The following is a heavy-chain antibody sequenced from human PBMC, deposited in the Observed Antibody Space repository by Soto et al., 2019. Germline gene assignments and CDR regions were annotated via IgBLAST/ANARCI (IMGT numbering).Heavy chain of an antibody. J-gene: IGHJ4*02. Sequence: GGSLRLSCAASGFTFSNAWMSWVRQAPGKGLEWVGRIKSKTDGGTTDYAAPVKGRFTISRDDSKNTLYLQMNSLKTEDTAVYYCTTDHKIVVVITTVDYWGQGTLVTVSS. V-gene: IGHV3-15*01. CDR1: GFTFSNAW. CDR2: IKSKTDGGTT. CDR3: TTDHKIVVVITTVDY. D-gene: IGHD3-22*01.